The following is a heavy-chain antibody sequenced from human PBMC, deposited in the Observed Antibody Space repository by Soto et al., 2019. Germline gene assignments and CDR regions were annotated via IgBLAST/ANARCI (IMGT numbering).Heavy chain of an antibody. D-gene: IGHD3-10*01. CDR1: GFTFSDYY. Sequence: QVQLVESGGGLVKPGGSLRLSCAASGFTFSDYYMSWIRQAPGKGLEWVSYISSSSSYTNYADSVKGRFTISRDNAKNSLYLKMNRLRAEDTAVYYCASPVLWFGDDGWGQGTLVTVSS. J-gene: IGHJ4*02. V-gene: IGHV3-11*05. CDR3: ASPVLWFGDDG. CDR2: ISSSSSYT.